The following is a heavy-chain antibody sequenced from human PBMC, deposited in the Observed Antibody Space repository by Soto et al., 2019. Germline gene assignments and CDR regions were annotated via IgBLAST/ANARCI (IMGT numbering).Heavy chain of an antibody. V-gene: IGHV1-2*02. Sequence: APVKVCCNASGYTFSGYYIHWVRQAPGQGLEWVGWINPNSGDTTYAQKFQGRVNVTRDTSISTAYMDLSSLTSDDTAVYYCARGGSSSWPYYYGMDAWGQGTTVTVSS. D-gene: IGHD2-15*01. CDR2: INPNSGDT. CDR1: GYTFSGYY. CDR3: ARGGSSSWPYYYGMDA. J-gene: IGHJ6*02.